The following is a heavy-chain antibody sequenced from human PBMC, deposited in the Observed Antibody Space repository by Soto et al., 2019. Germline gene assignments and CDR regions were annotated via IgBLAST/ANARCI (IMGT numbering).Heavy chain of an antibody. J-gene: IGHJ6*03. D-gene: IGHD4-17*01. V-gene: IGHV1-18*01. CDR1: GYTFTSYG. CDR2: ISAYNGNT. CDR3: AGAPVFQGPGDVKFLDCGDYVYYMDV. Sequence: QVQLVQSGAEVKNPGASVKVSCKASGYTFTSYGISWVRQAPGQGLEWMGWISAYNGNTNYAQKLQGRVTMTTDTSTRTAYMELRSLRSDDTAVYYCAGAPVFQGPGDVKFLDCGDYVYYMDVWGKGTTVTVSS.